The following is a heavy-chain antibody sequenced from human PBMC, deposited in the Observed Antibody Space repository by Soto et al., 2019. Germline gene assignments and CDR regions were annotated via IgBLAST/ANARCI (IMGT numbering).Heavy chain of an antibody. J-gene: IGHJ4*02. V-gene: IGHV1-24*01. D-gene: IGHD1-26*01. CDR1: GYFLTALS. CDR3: AHGEGIVKSIVYFDS. Sequence: GASVKVSCKVSGYFLTALSIHWVRQAPGKGLEWMGGFDREDGETIYAQKFQGRATMTEDTSTDSAYTELSSLTSEDTAIYYCAHGEGIVKSIVYFDSWGQGTLVTVSS. CDR2: FDREDGET.